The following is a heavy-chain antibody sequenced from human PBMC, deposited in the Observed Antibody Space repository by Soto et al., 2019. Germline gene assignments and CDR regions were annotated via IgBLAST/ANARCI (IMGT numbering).Heavy chain of an antibody. V-gene: IGHV1-69*01. J-gene: IGHJ6*02. Sequence: QVQLVQSGAEVKKPGSSVKVSCKASGGTFNTYTISWVRQVPGQGLEWMGGIMPLYAKPTYAQPFLGRLTIAADEQTSTVEMEWSSLRSEDTALYYCASHKKWGSGDGRIDVWGRGTAGSGSS. D-gene: IGHD1-26*01. CDR1: GGTFNTYT. CDR3: ASHKKWGSGDGRIDV. CDR2: IMPLYAKP.